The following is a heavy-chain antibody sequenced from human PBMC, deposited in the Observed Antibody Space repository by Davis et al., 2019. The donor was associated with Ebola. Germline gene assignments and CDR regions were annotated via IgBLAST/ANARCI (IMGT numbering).Heavy chain of an antibody. D-gene: IGHD6-13*01. J-gene: IGHJ4*02. CDR1: GFTVSSNY. Sequence: PGGSLRLSCAASGFTVSSNYMSWVRQAPGKGLEWVSVIYSSGITNYADSVKGRFTISRDNAENTVYLQMNSLRAEDTAVYYCARDGHGSSWIHFDYWGQGTLVTVSS. CDR3: ARDGHGSSWIHFDY. V-gene: IGHV3-53*01. CDR2: IYSSGIT.